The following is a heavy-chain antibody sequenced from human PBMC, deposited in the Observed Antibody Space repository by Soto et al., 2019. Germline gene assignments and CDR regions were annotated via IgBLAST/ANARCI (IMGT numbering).Heavy chain of an antibody. CDR3: AGHLIVGCSGGSCYSPDRYYYGMDV. CDR1: GYSFTSYW. V-gene: IGHV5-51*01. J-gene: IGHJ6*02. Sequence: GESLKISCKGSGYSFTSYWIGWVRQMPGKGLEWMGIIYPGDSDTRYSPSFQGQVTISADKSISTAYLQWSSLKASDTAMYYCAGHLIVGCSGGSCYSPDRYYYGMDVWGQGTTVTVSS. D-gene: IGHD2-15*01. CDR2: IYPGDSDT.